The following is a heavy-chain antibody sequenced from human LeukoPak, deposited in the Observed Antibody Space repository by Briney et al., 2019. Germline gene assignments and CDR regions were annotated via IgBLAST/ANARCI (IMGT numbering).Heavy chain of an antibody. D-gene: IGHD2-15*01. CDR1: GGSFSGYY. V-gene: IGHV4-34*01. Sequence: PSETLSLTCAVYGGSFSGYYWSWIRQPPGEGLEWIGEINHSGSTNYNPSLKSRVTISVDTSKNQFSLKLSSVTAADTAVYYCARESLGYCSGGSCYQGAFDIWGQGTMVTVSS. CDR3: ARESLGYCSGGSCYQGAFDI. CDR2: INHSGST. J-gene: IGHJ3*02.